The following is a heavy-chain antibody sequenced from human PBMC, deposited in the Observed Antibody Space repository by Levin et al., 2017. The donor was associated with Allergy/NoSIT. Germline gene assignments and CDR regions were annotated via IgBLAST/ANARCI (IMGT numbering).Heavy chain of an antibody. V-gene: IGHV3-30*18. CDR1: GFTFSSYG. J-gene: IGHJ6*02. CDR2: ISYDGSNK. Sequence: GESLKISCAASGFTFSSYGMHWVRQAPGKGLEWVAVISYDGSNKYYADSVKGRFTISRDNSKNTLYLQMNSLRAEDTAVYYCAKEGDRLGYYYGMDVWGQGTTVTVSS. D-gene: IGHD3-10*01. CDR3: AKEGDRLGYYYGMDV.